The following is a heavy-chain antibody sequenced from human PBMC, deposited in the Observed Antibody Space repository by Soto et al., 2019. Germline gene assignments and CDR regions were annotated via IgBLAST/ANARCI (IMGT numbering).Heavy chain of an antibody. CDR1: GFTFSSYG. CDR2: ISYDGSNK. CDR3: AKGCSSTSCYDLELDY. V-gene: IGHV3-30*18. D-gene: IGHD2-2*01. Sequence: GGSLRLSCAASGFTFSSYGMHWVRQAPGKGLEWVAVISYDGSNKYYADSVKGRFTISRDNSKNTLYLQMNSPRAEDTAVYYCAKGCSSTSCYDLELDYWGQGTLVTVST. J-gene: IGHJ4*02.